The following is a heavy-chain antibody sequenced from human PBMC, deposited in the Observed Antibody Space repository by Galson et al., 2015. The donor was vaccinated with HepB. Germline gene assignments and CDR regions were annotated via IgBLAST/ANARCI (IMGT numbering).Heavy chain of an antibody. CDR2: ISYDGSNK. J-gene: IGHJ6*02. CDR3: ARAGIVVVPAAIGREADYYYYGMDV. CDR1: GFTFSSYA. D-gene: IGHD2-2*01. Sequence: SLRLSCAASGFTFSSYAMHWVRQAPGKGLEWVAVISYDGSNKYYADSVKGRFTISRDNSKNTLYLQMNSLRAEDTAVYYCARAGIVVVPAAIGREADYYYYGMDVWGQGTTVTVSS. V-gene: IGHV3-30*04.